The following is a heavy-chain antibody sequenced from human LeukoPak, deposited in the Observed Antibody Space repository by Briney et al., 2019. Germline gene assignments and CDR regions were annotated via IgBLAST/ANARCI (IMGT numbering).Heavy chain of an antibody. V-gene: IGHV4-34*01. J-gene: IGHJ4*02. D-gene: IGHD3-22*01. CDR2: INHSGST. CDR1: GGSFSGYY. CDR3: ARGGYYYDSSGYPIDY. Sequence: SETLSLACAVYGGSFSGYYWSWIRQPPGKGLEWIGEINHSGSTNYNPSLKSRVTISVDTSKNQFSLKLSSVTAADAAVYYCARGGYYYDSSGYPIDYWGQGTLVTVSS.